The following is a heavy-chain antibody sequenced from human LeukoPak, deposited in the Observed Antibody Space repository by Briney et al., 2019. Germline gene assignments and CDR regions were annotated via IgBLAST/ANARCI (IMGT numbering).Heavy chain of an antibody. CDR3: ARRVIMSATGVPDTWLDP. J-gene: IGHJ5*02. D-gene: IGHD2-8*02. CDR2: ISYSGGT. V-gene: IGHV4-59*08. Sequence: SEALSLTCTVSGGSISNYYWNWIRQPPGKGLEWVGHISYSGGTKYNPSLQSRVTISIDTSKNQFSLNLSSVTAADTAVYYCARRVIMSATGVPDTWLDPWGQGILVTVSS. CDR1: GGSISNYY.